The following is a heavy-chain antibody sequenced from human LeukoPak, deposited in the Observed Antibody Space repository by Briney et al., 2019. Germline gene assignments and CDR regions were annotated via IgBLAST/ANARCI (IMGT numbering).Heavy chain of an antibody. J-gene: IGHJ3*02. D-gene: IGHD1-26*01. CDR1: GGSISTSNYY. Sequence: SETLSLTCTVSGGSISTSNYYWGWIRQPPGKGLEWIGNIFYSGSTYHSPSLNTRVTISVDTSRSQFSLKLSSVTAADTAVYHCARVGVGPTLDAFDIWGQGTMVTVSS. V-gene: IGHV4-39*07. CDR3: ARVGVGPTLDAFDI. CDR2: IFYSGST.